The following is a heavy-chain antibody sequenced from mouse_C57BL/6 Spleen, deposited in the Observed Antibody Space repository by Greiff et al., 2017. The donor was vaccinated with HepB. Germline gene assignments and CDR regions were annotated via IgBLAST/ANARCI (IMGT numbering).Heavy chain of an antibody. V-gene: IGHV8-12*01. D-gene: IGHD3-2*02. CDR2: IYWDDDK. J-gene: IGHJ4*01. Sequence: LQESGPGILQSSQTLSLTCSFSGFSLSTSGMGVSWIRQPSGKGLEWLAHIYWDDDKRYNPSLKSRLTISKDTSRNQVFLKITSVDTADTATYYCARRGNGEAFYYAMDYWGQGTSVTVSS. CDR1: GFSLSTSGMG. CDR3: ARRGNGEAFYYAMDY.